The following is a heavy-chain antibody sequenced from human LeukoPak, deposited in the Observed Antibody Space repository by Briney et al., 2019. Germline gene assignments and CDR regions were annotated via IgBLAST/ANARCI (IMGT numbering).Heavy chain of an antibody. J-gene: IGHJ6*02. CDR2: IYYSGST. CDR1: GGSTSSYY. CDR3: ARDRLAVAGTDTYYYYYYGMDV. D-gene: IGHD6-19*01. V-gene: IGHV4-59*01. Sequence: SETLSLTCTVSGGSTSSYYWSWIRQPPGKGLEWIGCIYYSGSTNYNPSLKSRVTISVDTSKNQFSLKLSSVTAADTAVYYCARDRLAVAGTDTYYYYYYGMDVWGQGTTVTVSS.